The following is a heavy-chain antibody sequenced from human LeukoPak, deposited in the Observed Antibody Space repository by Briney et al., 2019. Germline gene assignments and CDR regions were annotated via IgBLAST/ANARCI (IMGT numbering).Heavy chain of an antibody. V-gene: IGHV3-30*18. D-gene: IGHD6-13*01. CDR2: ISYDGSNK. J-gene: IGHJ4*02. Sequence: GRSLRLSCAASGLTFSSYGMHWVRQAPGRGLEWVAVISYDGSNKYYVDSVKGRFTISRDNSKNTLYLQMNSLRVEDTAVYYCAKDRGSSSWYVDYWGRGTLVTVSS. CDR3: AKDRGSSSWYVDY. CDR1: GLTFSSYG.